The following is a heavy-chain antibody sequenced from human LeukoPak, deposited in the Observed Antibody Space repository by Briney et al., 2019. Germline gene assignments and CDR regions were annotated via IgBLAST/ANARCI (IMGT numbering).Heavy chain of an antibody. CDR1: GGSISSSSYY. J-gene: IGHJ3*02. CDR3: ARVYYDSSGNDI. D-gene: IGHD3-22*01. Sequence: SETLSLTCTVSGGSISSSSYYWGWIRQPPGKGLEWIGSIYYSGSTYYNPSLKSRVTISVDTSKNQFSLKLSSVTAADTAVYYCARVYYDSSGNDIWGQGTMVTVSP. CDR2: IYYSGST. V-gene: IGHV4-39*07.